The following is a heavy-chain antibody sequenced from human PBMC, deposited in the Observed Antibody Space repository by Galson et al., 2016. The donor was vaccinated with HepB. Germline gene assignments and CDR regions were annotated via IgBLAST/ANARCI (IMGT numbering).Heavy chain of an antibody. J-gene: IGHJ6*02. V-gene: IGHV3-53*04. Sequence: SLRLSCAASGFSVNNNYMDWVRQAPGKGLEWVAVIFSDDSTSYADSVRGRFTISRHNSENTVYLQMNSLRAEDTALYYWANDRIQLERGWNFYYGMDIWGQGTTVTVSS. CDR1: GFSVNNNY. CDR2: IFSDDST. CDR3: ANDRIQLERGWNFYYGMDI. D-gene: IGHD1-1*01.